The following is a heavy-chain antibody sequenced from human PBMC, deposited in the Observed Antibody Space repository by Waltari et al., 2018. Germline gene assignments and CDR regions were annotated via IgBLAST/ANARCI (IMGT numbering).Heavy chain of an antibody. CDR1: GSSTTDYY. Sequence: QVQLQESGPGLVKPSETLSLTCSVPGSSTTDYYWSWIRQPPGKGLEWIGYLFSSVNTDYSPSLRSRATISLDTSKRQLSLKLSSVTAADTAVYFCARDSDRGLDYWGQGIPVTVSS. CDR3: ARDSDRGLDY. V-gene: IGHV4-59*01. J-gene: IGHJ4*02. CDR2: LFSSVNT. D-gene: IGHD2-15*01.